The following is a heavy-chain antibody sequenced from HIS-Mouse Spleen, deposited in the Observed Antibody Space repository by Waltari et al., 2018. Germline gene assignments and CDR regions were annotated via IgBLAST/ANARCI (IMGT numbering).Heavy chain of an antibody. Sequence: QVQLVESGGGVVQPGRSLRLSCAASGFTFSSHGMHWVRQAPGKGRGWVEVKSYEGSNKYYAESVKARFTISRDNYKNTLYLQMNSLRAEDTAVYYCAKLQDRATEDAFDIWGQGTMVTVSS. J-gene: IGHJ3*02. CDR3: AKLQDRATEDAFDI. D-gene: IGHD1-26*01. CDR1: GFTFSSHG. CDR2: KSYEGSNK. V-gene: IGHV3-30*18.